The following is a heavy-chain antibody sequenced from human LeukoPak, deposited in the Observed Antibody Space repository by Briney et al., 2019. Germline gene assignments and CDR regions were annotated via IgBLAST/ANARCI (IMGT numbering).Heavy chain of an antibody. D-gene: IGHD2-2*01. CDR1: GFTFSSYV. J-gene: IGHJ5*02. CDR2: IPYEGKNK. CDR3: AREDIVVVPAATSWFDP. Sequence: PGGSLRLSCAVSGFTFSSYVMHWVRQAPGKGLEWVAVIPYEGKNKYYADSVKGRFTISRDNSKNTLYLQMNSLRAEDTAVYYCAREDIVVVPAATSWFDPWGQGTLVTVSS. V-gene: IGHV3-30*03.